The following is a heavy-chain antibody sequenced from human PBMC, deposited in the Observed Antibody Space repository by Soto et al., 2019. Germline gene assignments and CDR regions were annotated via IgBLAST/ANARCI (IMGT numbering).Heavy chain of an antibody. J-gene: IGHJ4*02. V-gene: IGHV3-21*01. D-gene: IGHD3-10*01. CDR3: ARSPARNLLLWFGELPLDY. Sequence: GGSLRLSCAASGFTFSSYSMNWVRQAPGKGLEWVSSISSSSSYIYYADSVKGRFTISRDNAKNSLYLQMNSLRAEDTAVYYCARSPARNLLLWFGELPLDYWGQGTLVTVSS. CDR2: ISSSSSYI. CDR1: GFTFSSYS.